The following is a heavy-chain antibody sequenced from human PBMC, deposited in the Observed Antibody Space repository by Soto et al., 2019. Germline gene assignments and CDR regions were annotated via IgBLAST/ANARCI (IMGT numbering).Heavy chain of an antibody. Sequence: EVQLLESGGGLVQPGESLRLSCAFSGFIIGNYMMTWVRQAPGKGLEWVSTIRDGGESTYYADSVKGRFTISRDNSKNTLYLQMDSLGVEDTAVYYCAPHVHCSGGSCHYDAFDIRGQGTMVTVSS. D-gene: IGHD2-15*01. CDR1: GFIIGNYM. CDR3: APHVHCSGGSCHYDAFDI. V-gene: IGHV3-23*01. CDR2: IRDGGEST. J-gene: IGHJ3*02.